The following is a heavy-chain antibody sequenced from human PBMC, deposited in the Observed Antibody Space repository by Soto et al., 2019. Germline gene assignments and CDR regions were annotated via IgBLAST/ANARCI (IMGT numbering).Heavy chain of an antibody. Sequence: GASVKVSCKVSGYSFTSYGISWVRQAPGQGPEWMGWISGHNGNTNHPQSLQGRVTMTTDTSRNTAYMELRSLRSDDTAVYYCARHRFNYYDDTVYYYFDYWGQGTLVTVSS. D-gene: IGHD3-22*01. CDR2: ISGHNGNT. J-gene: IGHJ4*02. V-gene: IGHV1-18*04. CDR1: GYSFTSYG. CDR3: ARHRFNYYDDTVYYYFDY.